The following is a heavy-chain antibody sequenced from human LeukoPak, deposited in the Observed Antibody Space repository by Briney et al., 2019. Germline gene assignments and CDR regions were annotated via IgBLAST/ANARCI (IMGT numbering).Heavy chain of an antibody. CDR1: GGSISSYY. CDR2: IYYSGST. J-gene: IGHJ3*02. V-gene: IGHV4-59*01. D-gene: IGHD3-22*01. CDR3: ASFNYYDSSGYSYDAFDI. Sequence: SETLSLTCTVSGGSISSYYWSWIRQPPGKGLEWIGYIYYSGSTNYNPPLKSRVTISVDTSKNQFSLKLSSVTAADPAVYYCASFNYYDSSGYSYDAFDIWGQGTMVTVSS.